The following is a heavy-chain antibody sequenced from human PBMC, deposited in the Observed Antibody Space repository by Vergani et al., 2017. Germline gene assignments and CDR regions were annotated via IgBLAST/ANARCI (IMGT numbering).Heavy chain of an antibody. V-gene: IGHV1-46*03. J-gene: IGHJ1*01. Sequence: QVQLVQSGAEVKKPGASVKVSCKASGYTFTSYYMHWVRQAPGQGLEWMGIINPSGGSTSYAQKFQGRVTMTWDTSTSTVYMELSSLRSEDTAVYYCARDVLVVVVAATPWGYFQHWGQGTLVTVSS. D-gene: IGHD2-15*01. CDR2: INPSGGST. CDR3: ARDVLVVVVAATPWGYFQH. CDR1: GYTFTSYY.